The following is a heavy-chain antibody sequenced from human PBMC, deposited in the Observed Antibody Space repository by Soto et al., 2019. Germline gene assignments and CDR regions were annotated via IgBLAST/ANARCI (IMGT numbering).Heavy chain of an antibody. CDR2: ISAYNGNT. Sequence: QVQLGQSGAEVKKPGASVKVSCKASGYTFTSYGISWVRQAPGQGLEWMGWISAYNGNTNYAQKLQGRVTMTTDTSTSTDYMELRSLRSDGTAVYYCARREDYDDIWGSTRGGNDAFDIWGQGTMVTVSS. CDR3: ARREDYDDIWGSTRGGNDAFDI. CDR1: GYTFTSYG. V-gene: IGHV1-18*01. J-gene: IGHJ3*02. D-gene: IGHD3-16*01.